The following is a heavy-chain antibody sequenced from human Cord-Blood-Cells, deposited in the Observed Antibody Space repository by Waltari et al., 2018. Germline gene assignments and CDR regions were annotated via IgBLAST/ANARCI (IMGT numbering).Heavy chain of an antibody. CDR1: GYSFTSYW. V-gene: IGHV5-51*01. CDR3: ARPSVVPAAYYFDY. CDR2: IHPGDSDT. Sequence: EVQLVQSGAEVKKPGESLKISCKGSGYSFTSYWIGWVRQMPGKGLAWMGIIHPGDSDTKYSPSFQCQFTISSDKSISTAYLQWSSLKASDTAMYYCARPSVVPAAYYFDYWGQGTLVTFSS. J-gene: IGHJ4*02. D-gene: IGHD2-2*01.